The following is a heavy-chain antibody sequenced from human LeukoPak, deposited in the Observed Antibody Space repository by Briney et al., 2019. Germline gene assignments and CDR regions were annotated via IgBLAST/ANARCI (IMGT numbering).Heavy chain of an antibody. CDR3: ARDWGSSGWYNWFDP. D-gene: IGHD6-19*01. CDR2: MSYGGDI. J-gene: IGHJ5*02. Sequence: PGGSLRLSCIASGFAFSTYGMHWVRQAPGKGLEWVAIMSYGGDIQYTDSVKGRFTTSRDSSKNTLYLQMNSLRAEDTAIYYCARDWGSSGWYNWFDPWGQGTLVTVSS. V-gene: IGHV3-30*03. CDR1: GFAFSTYG.